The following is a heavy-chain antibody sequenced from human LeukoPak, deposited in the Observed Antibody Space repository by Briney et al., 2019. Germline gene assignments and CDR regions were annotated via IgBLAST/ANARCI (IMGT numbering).Heavy chain of an antibody. J-gene: IGHJ5*02. V-gene: IGHV3-11*04. CDR2: ISSSGSTK. D-gene: IGHD1-1*01. CDR1: GFIFRDYY. CDR3: ARSTTGTHNWFDP. Sequence: GGSLRLSCAASGFIFRDYYMSWIRLAPAKGLEWVSYISSSGSTKYYADSVKGRFTISRDNDKNSLYLQMNSLRAEDTAVYYCARSTTGTHNWFDPWGQGTLVTVSS.